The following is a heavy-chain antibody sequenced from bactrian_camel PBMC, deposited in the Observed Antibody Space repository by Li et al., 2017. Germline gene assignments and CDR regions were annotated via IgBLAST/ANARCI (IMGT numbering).Heavy chain of an antibody. J-gene: IGHJ4*01. CDR3: AGERRLFYLGCTTAIQGAGELFDD. CDR2: IITGNGKT. V-gene: IGHV3S54*01. Sequence: QLVESGGGSAQPGGSLRLSCELSVRIYRGLSMAWFRQAPGKEREAVACIITGNGKTYYADSVKGRFTISQDVDRKTMYLQLDNLEPEDTAMYYCAGERRLFYLGCTTAIQGAGELFDDWGQGTQVTV. D-gene: IGHD4*01. CDR1: VRIYRGLS.